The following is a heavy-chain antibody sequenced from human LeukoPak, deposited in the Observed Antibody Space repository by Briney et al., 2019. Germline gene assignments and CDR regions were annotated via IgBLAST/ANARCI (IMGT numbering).Heavy chain of an antibody. CDR3: ARVIVGGIPGAFDI. CDR1: GFTVSSNY. Sequence: PGGSLRLSCAASGFTVSSNYMSWVRQPPGKGLEWVTVIYSGGSTYYADSLKGRFTISRDNSKNTLYLQMNSVRVEDTAVYYCARVIVGGIPGAFDIWGQGTMVTVSS. J-gene: IGHJ3*02. D-gene: IGHD1-26*01. V-gene: IGHV3-53*01. CDR2: IYSGGST.